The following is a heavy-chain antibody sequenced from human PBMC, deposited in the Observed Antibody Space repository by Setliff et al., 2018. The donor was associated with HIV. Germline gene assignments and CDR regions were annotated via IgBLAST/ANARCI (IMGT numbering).Heavy chain of an antibody. Sequence: GGSLRLSCVASGITVSGIYMTWVRQAPGKGLEWVSVIYSDGSSYYADSVRGRFTISRDNYKNTLYLQMNSLRPEDTAVYYCVKPYTGYYYDGSVYDDFWGQGTLVTVSS. D-gene: IGHD3-22*01. CDR2: IYSDGSS. CDR1: GITVSGIY. CDR3: VKPYTGYYYDGSVYDDF. J-gene: IGHJ4*02. V-gene: IGHV3-53*01.